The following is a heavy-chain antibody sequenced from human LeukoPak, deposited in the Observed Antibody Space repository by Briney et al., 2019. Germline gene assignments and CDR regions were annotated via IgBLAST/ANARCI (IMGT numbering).Heavy chain of an antibody. Sequence: ASVRFSCKASGYTCTGCDMHWVRQAPGQGLEWMGWINPNSGGTNYAQKFQGRVTMTRDTSISTAYMELSRPRSDDTAVYYCARGGIVVPAATFDPWGQGTLVTVSS. CDR3: ARGGIVVPAATFDP. V-gene: IGHV1-2*02. J-gene: IGHJ5*02. D-gene: IGHD2-2*01. CDR2: INPNSGGT. CDR1: GYTCTGCD.